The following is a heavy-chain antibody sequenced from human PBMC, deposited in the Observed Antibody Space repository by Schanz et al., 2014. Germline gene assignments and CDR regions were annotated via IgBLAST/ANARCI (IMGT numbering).Heavy chain of an antibody. CDR3: ASADYTNYFDY. V-gene: IGHV3-30*04. CDR1: RFTFSTYA. Sequence: VQLVESGGGLVQPGGSLRLSCAASRFTFSTYAMHWVRQAPGKGLGWLAVISYDGRSKDYADSVKGRFTISRDNSKNTVFLQMNSLRGEDTAVYYCASADYTNYFDYWGQGTLVTVSS. CDR2: ISYDGRSK. J-gene: IGHJ4*02. D-gene: IGHD4-4*01.